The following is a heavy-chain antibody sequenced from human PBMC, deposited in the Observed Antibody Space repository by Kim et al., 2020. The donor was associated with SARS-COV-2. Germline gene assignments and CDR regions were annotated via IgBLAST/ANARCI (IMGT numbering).Heavy chain of an antibody. CDR1: GYTFTDYY. CDR3: ARERDCGDSLSCDFDS. CDR2: IKPDSGAT. Sequence: ASVKVSCKASGYTFTDYYIHWVRQAPGQGLEWMAWIKPDSGATNYALKFQDRVTMTSDTSINTAYLELSSLTSDDTAVYYCARERDCGDSLSCDFDSWGQGTLVTVS. J-gene: IGHJ4*02. V-gene: IGHV1-2*02. D-gene: IGHD2-21*01.